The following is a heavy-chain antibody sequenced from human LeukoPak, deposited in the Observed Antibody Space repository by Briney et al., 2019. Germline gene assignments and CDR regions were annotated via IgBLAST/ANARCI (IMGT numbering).Heavy chain of an antibody. V-gene: IGHV3-21*01. CDR2: ISSSSSYI. Sequence: PGGSLRLSCAASGFTFRSYAMNWVRQAPGKGLEWVSSISSSSSYIYYADSVKGRFTISRDNAKNSLYLQMNSLRAEDTAVYYCARDHYTAMVTDYWGQGTLVTVSS. CDR3: ARDHYTAMVTDY. CDR1: GFTFRSYA. D-gene: IGHD5-18*01. J-gene: IGHJ4*02.